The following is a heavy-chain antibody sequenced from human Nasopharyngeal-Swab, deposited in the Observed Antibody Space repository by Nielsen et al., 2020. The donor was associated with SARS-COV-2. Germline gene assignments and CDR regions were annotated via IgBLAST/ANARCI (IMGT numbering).Heavy chain of an antibody. D-gene: IGHD3-10*01. CDR3: AKSYGSGSHPFDS. CDR1: GFLFDDFT. J-gene: IGHJ4*02. Sequence: GESLKISCASSGFLFDDFTMHWVRQAPGKGLEWFSFITWDGGGTYYADSVKGRFTISRDNNKNFLYLQMNSLTTEDTGLYYCAKSYGSGSHPFDSWGQGTLVTVSS. V-gene: IGHV3-43*01. CDR2: ITWDGGGT.